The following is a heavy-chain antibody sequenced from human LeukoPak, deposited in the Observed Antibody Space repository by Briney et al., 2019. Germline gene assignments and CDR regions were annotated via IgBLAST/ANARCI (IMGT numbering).Heavy chain of an antibody. V-gene: IGHV3-48*03. Sequence: GGSLRLSCAASGFTFSSYEMNWVRQAPGKGLEWVSYISSSGSTIYYADSVKGRFTISRDNAKNPLYLQMNSLRAEDTAVYYCARTHYDRLGYFDYWGQGTLVTVSS. J-gene: IGHJ4*02. CDR1: GFTFSSYE. CDR2: ISSSGSTI. D-gene: IGHD3-3*01. CDR3: ARTHYDRLGYFDY.